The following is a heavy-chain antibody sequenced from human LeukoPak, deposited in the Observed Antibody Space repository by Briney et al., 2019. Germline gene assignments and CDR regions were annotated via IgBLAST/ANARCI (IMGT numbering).Heavy chain of an antibody. CDR3: ARDGEIAAGYGWFGP. CDR1: GGTFSSYA. CDR2: IIPISGTA. Sequence: SVKVSCKASGGTFSSYAISWVRQAPGQGLEWMGGIIPISGTANYAQKFQGRVTITADESTSTAYMELSSLRSEDTAVYYCARDGEIAAGYGWFGPWGQGTLVTVSS. D-gene: IGHD6-25*01. V-gene: IGHV1-69*13. J-gene: IGHJ5*02.